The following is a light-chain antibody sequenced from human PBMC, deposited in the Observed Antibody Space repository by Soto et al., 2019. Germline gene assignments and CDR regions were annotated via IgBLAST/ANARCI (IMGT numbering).Light chain of an antibody. CDR2: AAS. J-gene: IGKJ4*01. Sequence: IQMTQSPSSVSASEGDRVTITCRASQGITNWLAWYQQKPGKAPKLLIYAASGLPSGVPSRFSGSGSGTDFTLTISSLQPEDFATYYCQQANSFPLTFGGGTKVDIK. V-gene: IGKV1-12*01. CDR1: QGITNW. CDR3: QQANSFPLT.